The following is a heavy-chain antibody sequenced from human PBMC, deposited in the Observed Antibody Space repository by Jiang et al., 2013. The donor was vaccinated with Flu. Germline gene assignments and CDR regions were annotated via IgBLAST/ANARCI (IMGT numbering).Heavy chain of an antibody. CDR2: ISGSSGSI. V-gene: IGHV3-23*01. CDR3: AKDLSTRPYYYYALDV. D-gene: IGHD6-6*01. CDR1: GFTFSSYA. J-gene: IGHJ6*02. Sequence: VQLLESGGDLVQPGGSLRLSCAASGFTFSSYAMSWVRQAPGKGLEWVSAISGSSGSIYYADSVKGRFTISRDNSQNTLFLQMNSLRAEDSAVYYCAKDLSTRPYYYYALDVWGQGPRSPSP.